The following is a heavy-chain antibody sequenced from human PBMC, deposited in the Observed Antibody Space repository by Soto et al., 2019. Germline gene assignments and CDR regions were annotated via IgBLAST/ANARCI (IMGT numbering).Heavy chain of an antibody. J-gene: IGHJ4*02. D-gene: IGHD2-2*01. CDR3: ARAPYCSSTSCAFDY. V-gene: IGHV3-23*01. CDR1: GFTFSSYA. Sequence: EVQLLESGGGLVQPGGSLRLSCAASGFTFSSYAMSWVRQAPGKGLEWVSAISGSGGSTYYADSVKGRFTISRDNSKNTLYLQMYSLRAEDTAVYYCARAPYCSSTSCAFDYWGQGTLVTVSS. CDR2: ISGSGGST.